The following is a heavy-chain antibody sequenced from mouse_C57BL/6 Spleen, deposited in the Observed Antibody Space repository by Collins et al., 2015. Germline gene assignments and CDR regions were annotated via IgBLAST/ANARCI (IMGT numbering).Heavy chain of an antibody. CDR1: GYTFTSYW. CDR3: ARESNYALYFDY. CDR2: IDPSDSET. V-gene: IGHV1-52*01. J-gene: IGHJ2*01. Sequence: QVQLQQPGAELVRPGSSVKLSCKASGYTFTSYWMHWVKQRPIQGLEWIGNIDPSDSETHYNQKFKDKATLTVDKSSSTAYMQLSSLTSEDSAVYYCARESNYALYFDYWGQGTTLTVSS. D-gene: IGHD2-5*01.